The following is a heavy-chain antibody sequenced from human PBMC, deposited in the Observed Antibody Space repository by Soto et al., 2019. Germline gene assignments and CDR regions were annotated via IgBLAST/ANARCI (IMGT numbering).Heavy chain of an antibody. V-gene: IGHV3-23*01. CDR3: AKKILDY. J-gene: IGHJ4*02. CDR2: ISNSGVST. Sequence: GGSLRLSCAASGFTFSSYAMSWVRQAPGKGLEWVSVISNSGVSTYYADYVKGRFTISRDNSKNTLYLKMNSLRAEDTAVYYCAKKILDYWGQGTLVTVSS. CDR1: GFTFSSYA.